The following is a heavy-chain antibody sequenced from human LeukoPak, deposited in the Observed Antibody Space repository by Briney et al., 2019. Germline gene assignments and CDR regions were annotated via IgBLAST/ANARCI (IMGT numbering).Heavy chain of an antibody. V-gene: IGHV3-48*04. J-gene: IGHJ4*02. CDR2: ISSSGSTI. CDR1: GFTFSSYW. Sequence: GGSLRLSCAASGFTFSSYWMHWVRQAPGKGLEWVLCISSSGSTIYYADSVKGRFTISRDNAKNSLYLQMNSLRAEDTAVYYCARDYGGSSPFDYWGQRTLVTVSS. CDR3: ARDYGGSSPFDY. D-gene: IGHD4-23*01.